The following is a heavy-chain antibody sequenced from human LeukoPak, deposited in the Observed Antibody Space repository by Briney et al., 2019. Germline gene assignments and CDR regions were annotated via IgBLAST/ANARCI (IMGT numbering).Heavy chain of an antibody. Sequence: GGSLRLSCAASGFSLSTFAVHWVRQAPGKGLEWLAVISFDGSDKRYAESVKGRFTISGDSSKNSLYLQMDSLTAEDTAVYYCERDRFWSRGFKSGGPLHYFDYWGQGTLVTVSS. CDR1: GFSLSTFA. D-gene: IGHD1-14*01. CDR3: ERDRFWSRGFKSGGPLHYFDY. V-gene: IGHV3-30-3*01. CDR2: ISFDGSDK. J-gene: IGHJ4*02.